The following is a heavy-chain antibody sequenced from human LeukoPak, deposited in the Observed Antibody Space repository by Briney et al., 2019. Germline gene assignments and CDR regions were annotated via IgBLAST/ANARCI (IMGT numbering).Heavy chain of an antibody. Sequence: ASVKVSCKVSGYTLPELSMHWVRQPPGKGVEWMGGFDPEDGETIYAQKFQGRVTMTEDTSTDTAYMELSSLRSEDTAVYYCATGNMVRGVIIGAVFDYWGQGTLVTVSS. CDR1: GYTLPELS. V-gene: IGHV1-24*01. CDR2: FDPEDGET. J-gene: IGHJ4*02. D-gene: IGHD3-10*01. CDR3: ATGNMVRGVIIGAVFDY.